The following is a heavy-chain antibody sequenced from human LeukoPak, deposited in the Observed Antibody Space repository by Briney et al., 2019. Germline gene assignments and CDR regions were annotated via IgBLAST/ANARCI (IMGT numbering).Heavy chain of an antibody. J-gene: IGHJ3*02. V-gene: IGHV4-4*09. D-gene: IGHD6-13*01. CDR1: GGSISSYY. CDR3: ARLVSGSGYSSLNDAFDI. CDR2: IYTSGHT. Sequence: PSETLSLTCTVSGGSISSYYWSWIRQPPGKGLEWIGYIYTSGHTNYHPSLESRVSISVDMPKNQFSLKLSSVTAADTAVYYCARLVSGSGYSSLNDAFDIWGQGTMVTVSS.